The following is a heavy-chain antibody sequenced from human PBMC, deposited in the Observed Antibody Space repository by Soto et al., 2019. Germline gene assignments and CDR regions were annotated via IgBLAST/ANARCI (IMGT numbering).Heavy chain of an antibody. Sequence: QVQLVQSGDEVQKPGDSVKVSCKASGYNFVNYGIAWVRQAPGQGLEWMGWIRPYSGNTHYAGRVQGRPTMTTDTSTSTAYMDLGSLTSDDTAVYYCAMLDNYVTPTPQDGWGQGTTVTVSS. V-gene: IGHV1-18*01. D-gene: IGHD3-16*01. CDR3: AMLDNYVTPTPQDG. CDR2: IRPYSGNT. CDR1: GYNFVNYG. J-gene: IGHJ6*02.